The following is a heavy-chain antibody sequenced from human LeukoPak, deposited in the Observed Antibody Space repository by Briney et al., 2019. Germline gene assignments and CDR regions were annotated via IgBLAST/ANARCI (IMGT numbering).Heavy chain of an antibody. D-gene: IGHD3-3*01. Sequence: GGSLRLSCAVSGFSVSSTYMSWFRQAPGKGLEWVSIMYSGGSKYYGNSVNGRFTISRDDSKNTVFLQLDSLRAEDTAVYYCARVATIRGQGTLVTVSS. CDR3: ARVATI. J-gene: IGHJ4*02. V-gene: IGHV3-66*01. CDR1: GFSVSSTY. CDR2: MYSGGSK.